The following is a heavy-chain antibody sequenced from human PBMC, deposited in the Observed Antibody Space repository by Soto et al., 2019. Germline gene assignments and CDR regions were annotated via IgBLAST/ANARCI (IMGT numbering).Heavy chain of an antibody. CDR2: INHSGST. CDR3: ARGMEDIVVVSAAISPSSSYYYYMDA. Sequence: PSETLSLTCAVYGGSFSGYYWSWIRQPPGKGLEWIGEINHSGSTNYNPSLKSRVTISVDTSKNQFSLKLSSVTAADTAVYYCARGMEDIVVVSAAISPSSSYYYYMDAWGKGTPVTVSS. J-gene: IGHJ6*03. V-gene: IGHV4-34*01. CDR1: GGSFSGYY. D-gene: IGHD2-2*02.